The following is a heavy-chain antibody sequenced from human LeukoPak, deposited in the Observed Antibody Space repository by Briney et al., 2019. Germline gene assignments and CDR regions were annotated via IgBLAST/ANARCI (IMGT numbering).Heavy chain of an antibody. J-gene: IGHJ5*02. CDR1: GFTFDDYA. V-gene: IGHV3-9*01. CDR2: ISWNSGSI. D-gene: IGHD6-13*01. Sequence: SLRLSCAASGFTFDDYAMHWVRQAPGKGLESFSGISWNSGSIGYADSVKGRFAISRDNAKNSLYLQMNSLRAEDTALYYCAKAGYSSSWYFPFDPWGQGTLVTVSS. CDR3: AKAGYSSSWYFPFDP.